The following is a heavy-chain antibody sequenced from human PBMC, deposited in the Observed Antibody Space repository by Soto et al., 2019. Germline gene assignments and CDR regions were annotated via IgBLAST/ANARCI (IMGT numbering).Heavy chain of an antibody. J-gene: IGHJ6*02. CDR1: GVTFSNAW. Sequence: GGSLRLSCAASGVTFSNAWMNWVRQATGKGLEWVGRIKSKTDGGTTDYAAPVKGRFTISRDDSKNTLYLQMNSLKTEDTAVYYCTTVAVGYYYGMDVWGQGTTVTVSS. V-gene: IGHV3-15*07. CDR3: TTVAVGYYYGMDV. CDR2: IKSKTDGGTT.